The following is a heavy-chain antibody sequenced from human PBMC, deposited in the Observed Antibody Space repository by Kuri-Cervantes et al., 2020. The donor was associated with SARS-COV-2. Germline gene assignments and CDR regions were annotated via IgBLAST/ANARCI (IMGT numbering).Heavy chain of an antibody. D-gene: IGHD3-10*01. J-gene: IGHJ6*03. CDR1: GFTFSSYS. CDR2: ISSSSSYI. V-gene: IGHV3-21*01. Sequence: GESLKISCAASGFTFSSYSMNWVRQAPGKGLEWVSSISSSSSYIYYADSVKGRFTISRDNAKNSLYLQMNSLRAEDTAVYYCARDGAGTTASYYYYYYYMDVWGKGTTVTVSS. CDR3: ARDGAGTTASYYYYYYYMDV.